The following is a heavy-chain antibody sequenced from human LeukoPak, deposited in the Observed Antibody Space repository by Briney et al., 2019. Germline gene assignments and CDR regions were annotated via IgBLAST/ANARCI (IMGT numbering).Heavy chain of an antibody. J-gene: IGHJ4*02. D-gene: IGHD6-13*01. CDR2: ISSSGSTI. CDR3: ARDPSFGYSSSWYDY. CDR1: GFTFSSYA. Sequence: GGSLRLSCAASGFTFSSYAMSWVRQAPGKGLEWVSYISSSGSTIYYADSVKGRFTISRDNAKNSLYLQMNSLRAEDTAVYYCARDPSFGYSSSWYDYWGQGTLVTVSS. V-gene: IGHV3-48*04.